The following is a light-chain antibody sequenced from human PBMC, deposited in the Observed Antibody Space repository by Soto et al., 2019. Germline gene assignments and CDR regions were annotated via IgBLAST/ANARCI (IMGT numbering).Light chain of an antibody. V-gene: IGLV2-14*03. J-gene: IGLJ1*01. CDR3: SSYSTTNTLV. Sequence: QSALTQPASVSGSPGQSVTISCTGASSDVGGSDHVSWYQQHPGKAPKLILYEVSNRPSGVSNRFSGSKSGNTASLIISGLQADDEAEYFCSSYSTTNTLVFGSGTKVTVL. CDR2: EVS. CDR1: SSDVGGSDH.